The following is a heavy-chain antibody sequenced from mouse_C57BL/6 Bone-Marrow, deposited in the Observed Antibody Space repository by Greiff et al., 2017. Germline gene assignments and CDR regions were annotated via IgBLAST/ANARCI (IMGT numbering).Heavy chain of an antibody. D-gene: IGHD3-2*01. CDR3: AREKTARDYYAMDY. V-gene: IGHV1-81*01. CDR1: GYTFTSYG. J-gene: IGHJ4*01. CDR2: IYPRSGNT. Sequence: VNVVESGAELARPGASVKLSCKASGYTFTSYGISWVKQRTGQGLEWIGEIYPRSGNTYYNEKFKGKATLTADKSSSTAYMELRSLTSEDSAVYFCAREKTARDYYAMDYWGQGTSVTVSS.